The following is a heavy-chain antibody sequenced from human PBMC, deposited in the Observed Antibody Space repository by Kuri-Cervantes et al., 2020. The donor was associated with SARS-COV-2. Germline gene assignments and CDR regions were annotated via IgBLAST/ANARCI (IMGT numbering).Heavy chain of an antibody. CDR2: ISYSGNT. V-gene: IGHV4-59*01. J-gene: IGHJ4*02. CDR3: ARDLNGQLWSTGLGY. CDR1: GGSISSYY. D-gene: IGHD5-18*01. Sequence: ESLKISCTVSGGSISSYYWSWIRQPPGKGLEWIGYISYSGNTNYNPSLKSRVTISVDKSKNHFSLRLSSVTAADTAVYYCARDLNGQLWSTGLGYWGQGTLVTVSS.